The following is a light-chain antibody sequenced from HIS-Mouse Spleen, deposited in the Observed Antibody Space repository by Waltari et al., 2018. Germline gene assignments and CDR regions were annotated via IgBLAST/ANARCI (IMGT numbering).Light chain of an antibody. CDR1: SSDVGSYNL. Sequence: QSALTQPASVSGSPGQSITISCTGTSSDVGSYNLVSWYQQHPDKAPKLMIYEGSKRPSGVSNRFSGSKSGNTASLTIAGLQAEDEADYYCCSYAGSSTYVFGTGNKVTVL. J-gene: IGLJ1*01. CDR3: CSYAGSSTYV. CDR2: EGS. V-gene: IGLV2-23*01.